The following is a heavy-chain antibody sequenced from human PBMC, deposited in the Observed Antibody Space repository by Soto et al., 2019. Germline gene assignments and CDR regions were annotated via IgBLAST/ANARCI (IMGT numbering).Heavy chain of an antibody. D-gene: IGHD2-2*02. V-gene: IGHV4-39*01. CDR3: ARQPKYCDSASCYSAHFDY. J-gene: IGHJ4*02. CDR1: GGSISSTNYY. Sequence: SETLSLTCTVSGGSISSTNYYWAWIRQPPVKGLEWIGTIYYSGNTYYTPSLKSRLTISVDTSKNQFSLKPDSVTAADTAVYYCARQPKYCDSASCYSAHFDYWGQGALVTVSS. CDR2: IYYSGNT.